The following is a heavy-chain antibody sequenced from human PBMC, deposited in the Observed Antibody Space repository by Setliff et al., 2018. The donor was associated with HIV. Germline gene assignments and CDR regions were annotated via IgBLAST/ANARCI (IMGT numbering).Heavy chain of an antibody. V-gene: IGHV1-18*01. CDR1: GYTFTSSD. J-gene: IGHJ6*03. D-gene: IGHD3-22*01. Sequence: ASVKVSCKASGYTFTSSDINWVRQATGQGLEWMGWISTYNDNANYAQKFQGRVTMTTDTSASIAYMELRSLRSDDTAVYYCARARTDYYDRRRRSHYYIDVWARGATVTVS. CDR3: ARARTDYYDRRRRSHYYIDV. CDR2: ISTYNDNA.